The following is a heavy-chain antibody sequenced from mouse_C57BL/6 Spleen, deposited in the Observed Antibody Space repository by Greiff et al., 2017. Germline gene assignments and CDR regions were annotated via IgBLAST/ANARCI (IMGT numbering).Heavy chain of an antibody. D-gene: IGHD1-1*01. V-gene: IGHV1-76*01. Sequence: QVHVKQSGAELVRPGASVKLSCKASGYTFTDYYINWVKQRPGQGLEWIARIYPGSGNTYYNEKFKGKATLTAEKSSSTAYMQLSSLTSEDSAVYFCARGIYYYGSSYFDYWGQGTTLTVSS. CDR2: IYPGSGNT. CDR1: GYTFTDYY. J-gene: IGHJ2*01. CDR3: ARGIYYYGSSYFDY.